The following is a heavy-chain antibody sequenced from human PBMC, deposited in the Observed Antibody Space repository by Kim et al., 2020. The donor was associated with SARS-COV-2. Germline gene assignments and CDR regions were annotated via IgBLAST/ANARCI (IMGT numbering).Heavy chain of an antibody. CDR3: ARDRFLWFGDEDPIGYGMDV. J-gene: IGHJ6*02. CDR1: GFTFSSYW. D-gene: IGHD3-10*01. CDR2: INSDGSST. Sequence: GGSLRLSCAASGFTFSSYWMHWVRQAPGKGLVWVSRINSDGSSTSYADSVKGRFTISRDNAKNTLYLQMNSLRAEDTAVYYCARDRFLWFGDEDPIGYGMDVWGQGTTVTVSS. V-gene: IGHV3-74*01.